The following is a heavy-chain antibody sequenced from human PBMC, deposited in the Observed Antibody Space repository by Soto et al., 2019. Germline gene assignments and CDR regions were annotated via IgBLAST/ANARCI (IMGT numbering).Heavy chain of an antibody. D-gene: IGHD3-3*01. CDR1: GGSFSGYY. CDR2: INHRGST. CDR3: ARLYDFWSGYYLKYFDY. V-gene: IGHV4-34*01. J-gene: IGHJ4*02. Sequence: SETLSLTCAVYGGSFSGYYWSWIRQPPGKGLEWIGEINHRGSTNHNPSLKSRVTISVDRSKNQFSLKLSSVTAADTAVYYCARLYDFWSGYYLKYFDYWGQGILVTVSS.